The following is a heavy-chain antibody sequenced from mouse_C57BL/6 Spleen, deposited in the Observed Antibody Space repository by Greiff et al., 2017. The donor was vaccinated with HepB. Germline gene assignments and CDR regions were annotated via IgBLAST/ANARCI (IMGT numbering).Heavy chain of an antibody. CDR2: SRNKANDYTT. CDR3: ARDASIYYYGSSYFPAWFAY. D-gene: IGHD1-1*01. CDR1: GFTFSDFY. V-gene: IGHV7-1*01. Sequence: EVKLMESGGGLVQSGRSLRLSCATSGFTFSDFYMEWVRQAPGKGLEWIAASRNKANDYTTEYSASVKGRFIVSRDTSQSILYLQMNALRAEDTAMYYCARDASIYYYGSSYFPAWFAYWGQGTLVTVSA. J-gene: IGHJ3*01.